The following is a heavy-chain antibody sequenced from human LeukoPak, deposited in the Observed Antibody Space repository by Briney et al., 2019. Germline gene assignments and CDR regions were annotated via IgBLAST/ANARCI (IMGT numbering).Heavy chain of an antibody. CDR3: TRMTTGHDY. D-gene: IGHD4-17*01. J-gene: IGHJ4*02. CDR1: GVSFDDYY. Sequence: SETLSLTCALSGVSFDDYYWAWVRPTPGKGLEWIGEINHSGYTNDSPSLKSRVTLSIDTSRKQFSLNLRSVTVADAGTYYCTRMTTGHDYWGQGTLVTVSS. V-gene: IGHV4-34*01. CDR2: INHSGYT.